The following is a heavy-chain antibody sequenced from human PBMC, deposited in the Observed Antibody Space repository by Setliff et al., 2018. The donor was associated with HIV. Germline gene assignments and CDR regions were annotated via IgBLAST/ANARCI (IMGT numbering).Heavy chain of an antibody. CDR2: IYNAGRI. D-gene: IGHD3-10*01. V-gene: IGHV4-59*11. CDR1: GGSISSHY. Sequence: NPSETLSLTCSFSGGSISSHYWSWIRQPPGKGQEWIGTIYNAGRISYSPSLMIRVTFSVDTSQNQFSLILRSVTAADTAVYYCARPGSSSSYYAMDVWGQGTTVTVSS. J-gene: IGHJ6*02. CDR3: ARPGSSSSYYAMDV.